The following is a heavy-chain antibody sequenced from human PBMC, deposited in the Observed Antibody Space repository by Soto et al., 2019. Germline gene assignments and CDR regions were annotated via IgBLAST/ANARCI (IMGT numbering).Heavy chain of an antibody. D-gene: IGHD6-13*01. CDR1: GGSISSSLHY. CDR3: ARHEGSFRFDP. CDR2: IYYSGST. Sequence: ETLSLTCTVSGGSISSSLHYWGWIRQPPGKGLEWIGSIYYSGSTYYNPSLKSRVTISVDTSKNQFSLKLSSVTAADTAVYYCARHEGSFRFDPWGQRTLVTVSS. V-gene: IGHV4-39*01. J-gene: IGHJ5*02.